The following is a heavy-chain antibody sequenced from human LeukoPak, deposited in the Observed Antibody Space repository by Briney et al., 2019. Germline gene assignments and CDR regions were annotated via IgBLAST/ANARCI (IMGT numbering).Heavy chain of an antibody. V-gene: IGHV4-30-2*01. Sequence: PSETLSLTCTVSGGSVSSGSYSWSWIRQPPGKGLEWIGYIYHSGSTYYNPSLKSRVTISVDRSKNQFSLKLSSVTAADTAVYYCARGTPDYGNFDYWGQGTLVTVSS. CDR3: ARGTPDYGNFDY. J-gene: IGHJ4*02. CDR2: IYHSGST. CDR1: GGSVSSGSYS. D-gene: IGHD4-17*01.